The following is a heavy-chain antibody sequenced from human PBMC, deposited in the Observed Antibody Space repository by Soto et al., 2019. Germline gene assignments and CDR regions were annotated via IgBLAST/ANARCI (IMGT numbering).Heavy chain of an antibody. CDR2: ISAYNGNT. Sequence: RASVKVSGKASGYTFTSYGISWVLQAPGQGLEWMGWISAYNGNTNYAQKLQGRVTMTTDTSTSTAYMELRSLRSDDTAVYYCASDPNLYYYDKGNWFDPWGQRTLVTVSS. V-gene: IGHV1-18*04. J-gene: IGHJ5*02. CDR3: ASDPNLYYYDKGNWFDP. CDR1: GYTFTSYG. D-gene: IGHD3-22*01.